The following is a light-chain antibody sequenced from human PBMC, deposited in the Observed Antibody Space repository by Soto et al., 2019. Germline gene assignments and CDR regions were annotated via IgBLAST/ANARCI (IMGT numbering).Light chain of an antibody. Sequence: EIVLTQSPATLSLSPGERATLSCRASQNVANYLDWYQQKPGQAPRLLIYESSSRATGIAARFSGSGSGTDFTLTISSLEPEDFAVYYCQQHLGRHTFGQGTKVDIK. J-gene: IGKJ1*01. CDR2: ESS. CDR3: QQHLGRHT. CDR1: QNVANY. V-gene: IGKV3-11*01.